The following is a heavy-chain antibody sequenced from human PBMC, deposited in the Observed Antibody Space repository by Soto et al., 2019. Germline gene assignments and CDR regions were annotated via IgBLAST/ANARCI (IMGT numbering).Heavy chain of an antibody. Sequence: QVQLVQSGAEVKKPGASVKVSCKASGYTFTSYGISWVRQAPGQGLEWMGRISAYNGNTNYAQKLQGRVTMTTDTXTRAAYMEMRSPRSDDTAVYYCARVVGALGHWFDPWGQGTLVTVSS. CDR3: ARVVGALGHWFDP. CDR2: ISAYNGNT. CDR1: GYTFTSYG. D-gene: IGHD1-26*01. J-gene: IGHJ5*02. V-gene: IGHV1-18*01.